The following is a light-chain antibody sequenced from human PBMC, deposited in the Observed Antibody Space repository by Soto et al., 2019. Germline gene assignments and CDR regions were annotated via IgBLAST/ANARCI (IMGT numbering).Light chain of an antibody. V-gene: IGLV2-14*01. CDR1: SSDVGAYNY. J-gene: IGLJ1*01. CDR2: EVT. CDR3: SSYTISNTLPFV. Sequence: QSALTQPASVSGSLGQSITISCTGTSSDVGAYNYVSWYQQHPDKAPKLLIFEVTNRPSGVSNRFSGSKSGNTASLTISGLQAEDEADYYCSSYTISNTLPFVFGTGTKLTVL.